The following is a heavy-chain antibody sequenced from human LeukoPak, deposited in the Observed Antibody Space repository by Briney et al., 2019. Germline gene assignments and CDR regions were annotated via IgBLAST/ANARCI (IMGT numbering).Heavy chain of an antibody. J-gene: IGHJ4*02. CDR1: GGSISSSNW. D-gene: IGHD1-20*01. CDR3: ARATSPGITGTY. CDR2: IYDDGRI. Sequence: SETLSLTCAVSGGSISSSNWWSWVRQPPGKGLEWIGSIYDDGRIDYNPSLKSRVTITGDTSNDQFSLTLSSVTAADTAMYYCARATSPGITGTYWGQGTLVTVSS. V-gene: IGHV4-4*02.